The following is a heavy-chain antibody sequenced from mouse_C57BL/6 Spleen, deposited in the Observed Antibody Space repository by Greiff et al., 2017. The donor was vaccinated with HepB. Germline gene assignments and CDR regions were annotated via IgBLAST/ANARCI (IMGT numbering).Heavy chain of an antibody. Sequence: EVKLVESGPGLVKPSQSLSLTCSVTGYSITSGYYWNWIRQFPGNKLEWMGSISYDGSNNYNPSLKNRISITRDTSKNQFFLKLNSVTTEDTATYYCARAPNYYYGSRDAMDYWGQGTSVTVSS. D-gene: IGHD1-1*01. CDR3: ARAPNYYYGSRDAMDY. CDR1: GYSITSGYY. J-gene: IGHJ4*01. V-gene: IGHV3-6*01. CDR2: ISYDGSN.